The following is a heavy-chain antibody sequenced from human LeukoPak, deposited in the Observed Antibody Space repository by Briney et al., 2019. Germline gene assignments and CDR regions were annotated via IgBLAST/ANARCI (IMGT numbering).Heavy chain of an antibody. CDR1: GFTVSSNY. CDR3: ARDGVDIVATTYGMDV. D-gene: IGHD5-12*01. Sequence: GALRLSCAASGFTVSSNYMSWVRQAPGKGLEWVSVIYSGGSTYYADSVKGRFTISRDNSKNTLYLQMNSLRAEDTAVYYCARDGVDIVATTYGMDVWGQGTTVTVSS. V-gene: IGHV3-66*01. CDR2: IYSGGST. J-gene: IGHJ6*02.